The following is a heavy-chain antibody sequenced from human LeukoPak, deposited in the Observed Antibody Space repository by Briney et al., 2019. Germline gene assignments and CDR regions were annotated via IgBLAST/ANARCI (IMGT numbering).Heavy chain of an antibody. J-gene: IGHJ4*02. CDR3: ARGLNRITIFGVVDY. Sequence: SETLSLTCAVYGGSFSGYYWSWIRQPPGKGLEWIGEINHSGSTNYNPSLKSRVTISVDTSKNQFSLKLSSVTAADTAVYYRARGLNRITIFGVVDYWGQGTLVTVSS. CDR1: GGSFSGYY. CDR2: INHSGST. D-gene: IGHD3-3*01. V-gene: IGHV4-34*01.